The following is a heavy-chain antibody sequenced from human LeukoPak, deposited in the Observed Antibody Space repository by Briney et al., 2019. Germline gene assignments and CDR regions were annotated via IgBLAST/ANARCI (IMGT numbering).Heavy chain of an antibody. Sequence: GGSLRLSCAASGFTFSSYEMNWVRQAPGKGLEWVSYISSSGSTIYYADSVKGRFTISRDNAKNSLYLQMSSLRAEDTAVYYCARGVGATHFDYWGQGTLVTVSS. J-gene: IGHJ4*02. CDR3: ARGVGATHFDY. V-gene: IGHV3-48*03. CDR1: GFTFSSYE. CDR2: ISSSGSTI. D-gene: IGHD1-26*01.